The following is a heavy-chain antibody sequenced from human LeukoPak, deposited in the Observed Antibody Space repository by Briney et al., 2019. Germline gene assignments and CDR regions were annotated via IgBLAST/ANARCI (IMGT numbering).Heavy chain of an antibody. CDR2: IYYSGST. CDR1: GGSISSGGYY. J-gene: IGHJ4*02. D-gene: IGHD2/OR15-2a*01. Sequence: SQTLSLTCTVSGGSISSGGYYWSWIRQHPGKGLEWIGYIYYSGSTYYNPSLKSRLSISLDTSKNQFSLKLSSVTAADTAMYYCARRNTADASIDFWGQGTLVIPSS. CDR3: ARRNTADASIDF. V-gene: IGHV4-31*03.